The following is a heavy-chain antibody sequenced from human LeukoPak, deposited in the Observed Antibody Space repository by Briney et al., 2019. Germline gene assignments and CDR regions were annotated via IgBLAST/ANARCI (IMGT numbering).Heavy chain of an antibody. J-gene: IGHJ4*02. Sequence: GGSLRLSCAASGFTFDAYAMHWVRQAPGKGLEWVSTISWNSDNIGYADSVKGRFTISRDNAKNSLYLQLNSLRAEDTALYYCAKDLGHTVTTYFDYWGQGALVTVSS. D-gene: IGHD4-17*01. CDR2: ISWNSDNI. V-gene: IGHV3-9*01. CDR3: AKDLGHTVTTYFDY. CDR1: GFTFDAYA.